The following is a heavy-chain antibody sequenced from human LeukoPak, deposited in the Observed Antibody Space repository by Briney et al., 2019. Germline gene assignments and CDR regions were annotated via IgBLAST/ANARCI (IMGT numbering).Heavy chain of an antibody. J-gene: IGHJ4*02. D-gene: IGHD3-9*01. CDR2: IYYSGST. CDR1: GGSISSYY. V-gene: IGHV4-59*12. Sequence: SETLSLTCTVSGGSISSYYWSWIRQPPGKGLEWIGYIYYSGSTNYNPSLKSRVTISVDTSKNQFSLKLSSVTAADTAVYYCASSNYDILTGYSAIDYWGQGTLVTVSS. CDR3: ASSNYDILTGYSAIDY.